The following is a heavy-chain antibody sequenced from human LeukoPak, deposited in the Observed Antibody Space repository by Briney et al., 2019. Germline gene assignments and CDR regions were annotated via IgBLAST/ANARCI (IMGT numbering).Heavy chain of an antibody. Sequence: GGSLRLSCAASGFTFSSYGMHWVRQAPGKGLEWVAFISYDGSNKYYADSVKGRFTISRDNSKNTPTLQMNSLRAEDTAVYYCAKDWSYYSEYFHHWGQGTLVTVSS. V-gene: IGHV3-30*18. CDR2: ISYDGSNK. J-gene: IGHJ1*01. CDR3: AKDWSYYSEYFHH. CDR1: GFTFSSYG. D-gene: IGHD1-26*01.